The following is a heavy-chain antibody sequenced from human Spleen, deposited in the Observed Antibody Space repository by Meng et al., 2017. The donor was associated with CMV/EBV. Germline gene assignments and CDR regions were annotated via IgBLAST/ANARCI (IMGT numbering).Heavy chain of an antibody. CDR1: GGSVSSSYY. CDR3: ARVFEVSGGAFDI. J-gene: IGHJ3*02. V-gene: IGHV4-61*01. CDR2: IYHSGST. Sequence: GSLRLSCTVSGGSVSSSYYWSWIRQTPGKGLEWIGYIYHSGSTNYNPTLKSRVTMSVDTSKNQFSLKLSSVTAADTAVYYCARVFEVSGGAFDIWGQGTMVTVSS. D-gene: IGHD3-3*01.